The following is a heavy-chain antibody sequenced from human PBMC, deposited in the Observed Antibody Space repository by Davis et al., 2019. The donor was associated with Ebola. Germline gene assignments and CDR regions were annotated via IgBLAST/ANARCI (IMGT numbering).Heavy chain of an antibody. J-gene: IGHJ4*02. CDR2: INSDGSTT. V-gene: IGHV3-74*01. CDR3: ARAGLGGGYNY. D-gene: IGHD5-12*01. Sequence: GESLKISCAASGFTFSSYWLHWFRQAPGKGLVWVSRINSDGSTTGYADSVKGRFTISRDNAKNTLYLQMNSLRAEDTALYYCARAGLGGGYNYWGQGTLVTVSS. CDR1: GFTFSSYW.